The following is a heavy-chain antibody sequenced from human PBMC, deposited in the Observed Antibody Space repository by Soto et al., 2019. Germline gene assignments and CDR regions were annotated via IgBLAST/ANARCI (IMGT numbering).Heavy chain of an antibody. J-gene: IGHJ3*02. CDR1: RFTFSSYW. CDR2: VKGDGRDT. V-gene: IGHV3-74*01. CDR3: ARAQWLADDAFDI. Sequence: GGSLRLSCAASRFTFSSYWMHWVRQAPGKGLVWVSRVKGDGRDTTYADSVRGRFTISRDNTKNTLYLQMNSLRPEDTAVYYCARAQWLADDAFDIWGHGTMVTVSS. D-gene: IGHD6-19*01.